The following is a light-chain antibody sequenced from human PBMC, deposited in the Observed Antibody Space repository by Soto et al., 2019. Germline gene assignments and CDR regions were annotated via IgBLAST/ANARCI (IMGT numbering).Light chain of an antibody. CDR2: AAS. V-gene: IGKV1-8*01. Sequence: AIRMTQSPSSFSASTGDRVTITCRASQGISSYLAWYQQKPGKAPKLLIYAASTLQSGVPSRFSGSGSGTDFTLTTSGLQTEDFATYYYQQYYSYPPTFGQGTKVEIK. CDR1: QGISSY. CDR3: QQYYSYPPT. J-gene: IGKJ1*01.